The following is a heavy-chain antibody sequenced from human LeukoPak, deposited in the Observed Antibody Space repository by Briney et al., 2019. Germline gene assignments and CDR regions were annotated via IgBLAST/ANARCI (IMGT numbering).Heavy chain of an antibody. CDR1: GFTFSCYW. CDR3: ARVNTGAFDI. Sequence: GGSLRLSCAASGFTFSCYWVTWVRQAPGKGLEWVANIKQDGTEKYYVDSVRGRFTISRDNTKNSLYLQMNSLRAEDTAVYYCARVNTGAFDIWGQGTMVTVYS. V-gene: IGHV3-7*01. CDR2: IKQDGTEK. J-gene: IGHJ3*02. D-gene: IGHD2-8*02.